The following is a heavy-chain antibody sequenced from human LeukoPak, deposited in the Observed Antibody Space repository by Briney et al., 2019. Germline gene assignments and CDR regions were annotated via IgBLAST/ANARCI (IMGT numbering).Heavy chain of an antibody. V-gene: IGHV4-59*08. J-gene: IGHJ6*03. CDR1: GGSISGHY. CDR3: ARLHADTSPTPYYYYIYV. Sequence: PSETLSLTCTVSGGSISGHYWSWIRQPPGKGLEWIGYIYYSGSTNYNPSLKSRATISVDTSMNQYSLKLSSVTAADTAVYYCARLHADTSPTPYYYYIYVWGKGTTVTVSS. CDR2: IYYSGST. D-gene: IGHD5-18*01.